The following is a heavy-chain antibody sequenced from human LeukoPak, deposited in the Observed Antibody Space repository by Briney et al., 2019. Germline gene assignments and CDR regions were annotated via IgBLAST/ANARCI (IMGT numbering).Heavy chain of an antibody. Sequence: GGSLRLSCAASGFTFSNAWMSWVRQAPGKGLEWVSYISSSSSTIYYADSVKGRFTISRDNAKNSLYLQMNSLRAEDTAVYYCALRGGYTSGWYMRDYYMDVWGKGTTVTISS. J-gene: IGHJ6*03. CDR2: ISSSSSTI. CDR3: ALRGGYTSGWYMRDYYMDV. CDR1: GFTFSNAW. D-gene: IGHD6-19*01. V-gene: IGHV3-48*01.